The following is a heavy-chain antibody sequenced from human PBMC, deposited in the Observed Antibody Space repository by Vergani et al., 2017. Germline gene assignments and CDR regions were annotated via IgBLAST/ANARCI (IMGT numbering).Heavy chain of an antibody. CDR3: AIDSAGMRIFDY. Sequence: QVQLVESGGGLVKTGGSLRLSCAASGFTFSDYYMSWIRQAPGKGLEWVSYISSSGSNIYYADSVKGRFTMSRDNAKNSLYLQMNSLRAEDTAVYYCAIDSAGMRIFDYWGQGTLVTVSS. J-gene: IGHJ4*02. CDR2: ISSSGSNI. D-gene: IGHD6-13*01. V-gene: IGHV3-11*01. CDR1: GFTFSDYY.